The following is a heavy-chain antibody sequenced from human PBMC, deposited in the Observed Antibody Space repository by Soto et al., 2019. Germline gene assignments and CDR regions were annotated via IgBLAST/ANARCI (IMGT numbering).Heavy chain of an antibody. D-gene: IGHD5-18*01. CDR1: GGSFSGYY. CDR3: ARVYRTPAYSYGFGY. Sequence: SETLSLTCAVYGGSFSGYYWSWIRQPPGKGLEWIGEINHSGSTNYNPSLKSRATISVDTSKNQFSLKLSSVTAADTAVYYCARVYRTPAYSYGFGYWGQGTLVTVSS. J-gene: IGHJ4*02. V-gene: IGHV4-34*01. CDR2: INHSGST.